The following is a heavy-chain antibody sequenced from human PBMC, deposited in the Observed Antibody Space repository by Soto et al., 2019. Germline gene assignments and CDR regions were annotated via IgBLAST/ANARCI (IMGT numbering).Heavy chain of an antibody. Sequence: QVQLVEAGGGVVQPGRSLRLSCAASGFTSSSYAMHWVRQAPGKGVEWVAFMSYDGSDKYYADSVKGRFTISRDNSKNPLHLQMNSLRAEDTAVYYCARREGFWSGYFYYYGMDVWGQGTTVTVSS. CDR3: ARREGFWSGYFYYYGMDV. V-gene: IGHV3-30-3*01. D-gene: IGHD3-3*01. CDR1: GFTSSSYA. CDR2: MSYDGSDK. J-gene: IGHJ6*02.